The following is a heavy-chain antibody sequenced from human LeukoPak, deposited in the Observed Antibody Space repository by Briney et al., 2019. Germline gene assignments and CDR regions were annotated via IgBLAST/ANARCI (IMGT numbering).Heavy chain of an antibody. J-gene: IGHJ4*02. Sequence: SETLSLTCAVSGVSFNXYYXXXVRQTXGXXLXXXXXXXXXGXXXXXPSLKSRXXXXIXTSRKQFSLNLRSVTVADTGIYYCTRMTTGHDYWGQGTLATVSS. CDR2: XXXXGXX. CDR1: GVSFNXYY. V-gene: IGHV4-34*01. D-gene: IGHD4-17*01. CDR3: TRMTTGHDY.